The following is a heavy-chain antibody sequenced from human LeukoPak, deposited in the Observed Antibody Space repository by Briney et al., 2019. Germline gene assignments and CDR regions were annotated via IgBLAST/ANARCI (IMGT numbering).Heavy chain of an antibody. CDR2: ISAYNGNT. J-gene: IGHJ4*02. CDR1: GYTFTSYG. Sequence: ASVNVSCKASGYTFTSYGISRVRQAPGQGLEWMGWISAYNGNTNYAQKLQGRVTMTTDTSTSTAYMELRSLRSDDTALYYCARGTSIPTYYYDSSGYYYYFDYWGQGTLVTVSS. D-gene: IGHD3-22*01. CDR3: ARGTSIPTYYYDSSGYYYYFDY. V-gene: IGHV1-18*01.